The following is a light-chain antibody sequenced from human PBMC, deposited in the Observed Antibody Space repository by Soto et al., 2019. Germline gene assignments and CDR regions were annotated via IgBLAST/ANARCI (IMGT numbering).Light chain of an antibody. Sequence: GDRVTITCRASQSISSWLAWYQQKPGKAPKLLIYDASSLESGVPSRFSGSGSGTEFTLTISSLQPDDFATYYCQQYNGAPWTFGQGTKVDI. J-gene: IGKJ1*01. V-gene: IGKV1-5*01. CDR1: QSISSW. CDR3: QQYNGAPWT. CDR2: DAS.